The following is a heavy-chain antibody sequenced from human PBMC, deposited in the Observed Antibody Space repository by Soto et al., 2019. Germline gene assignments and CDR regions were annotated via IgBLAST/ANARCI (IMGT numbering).Heavy chain of an antibody. Sequence: GGSLRLSCAASGFTFSSYAMHWVRQAPGKGLEWVAVISYDGSNKYYADSVKGRFTISRDNSKNTLYLQMNSLRAEDTAVYCCASPIVLNTFDYWGQGTLVTVSS. CDR1: GFTFSSYA. CDR3: ASPIVLNTFDY. J-gene: IGHJ4*02. D-gene: IGHD2-8*01. CDR2: ISYDGSNK. V-gene: IGHV3-30-3*01.